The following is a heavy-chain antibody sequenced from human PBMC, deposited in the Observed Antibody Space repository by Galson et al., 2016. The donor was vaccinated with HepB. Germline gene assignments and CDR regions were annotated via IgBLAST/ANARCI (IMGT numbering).Heavy chain of an antibody. D-gene: IGHD6-19*01. J-gene: IGHJ4*02. CDR1: GLTFSSYG. CDR2: MSGSGGTT. V-gene: IGHV3-23*01. Sequence: SLRLSCAASGLTFSSYGMSWVRQAPGKGLDWVSTMSGSGGTTYYADSVKGRFTISRDNSRNTVFLQMNSLTAEDTAVYYCTKAPSGWSYYFDYWGQGILVTVSS. CDR3: TKAPSGWSYYFDY.